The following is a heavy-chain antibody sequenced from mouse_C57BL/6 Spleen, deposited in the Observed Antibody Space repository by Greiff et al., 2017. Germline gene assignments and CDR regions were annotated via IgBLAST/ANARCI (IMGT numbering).Heavy chain of an antibody. D-gene: IGHD3-3*01. Sequence: QVQLQQPGAELVRPGSSVKLSCKASGYTFTSYWMDWVKQRPGQGLEWIGNIYPSDSETPYNQTFKDKATLTVDKSTSTAYMQLSRLTSEDSAVYYCAREGDGDFDYWGQGTTLTVSS. CDR1: GYTFTSYW. V-gene: IGHV1-61*01. CDR3: AREGDGDFDY. J-gene: IGHJ2*01. CDR2: IYPSDSET.